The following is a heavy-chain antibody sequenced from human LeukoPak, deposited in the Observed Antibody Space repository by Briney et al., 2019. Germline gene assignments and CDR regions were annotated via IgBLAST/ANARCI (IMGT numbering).Heavy chain of an antibody. Sequence: GASVKVSCKASGYTFTTYHMHWVLQAPGQGLEWMGKINPSGGSTSYAQKFQGRVTMTRDTSTSTVYMELSSLRSEDTAVYYCARDGVLRFLEGTYYLDYWGQGTLVTVSS. J-gene: IGHJ4*02. V-gene: IGHV1-46*01. D-gene: IGHD3-3*01. CDR3: ARDGVLRFLEGTYYLDY. CDR2: INPSGGST. CDR1: GYTFTTYH.